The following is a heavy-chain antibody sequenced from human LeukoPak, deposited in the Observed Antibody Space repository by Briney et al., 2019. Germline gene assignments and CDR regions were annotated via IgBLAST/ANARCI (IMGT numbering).Heavy chain of an antibody. CDR2: ISWNSGSI. D-gene: IGHD5-24*01. V-gene: IGHV3-9*01. J-gene: IGHJ3*02. CDR3: AKEMALDAFDI. Sequence: GGSLRLSCAASGFTFDDYAMHWVRQAPGKGLEWVSGISWNSGSIGYADSVKGRFTISRDNAKNSLYLQMNSLRAEDTALYYCAKEMALDAFDIWGQGTMVTVSS. CDR1: GFTFDDYA.